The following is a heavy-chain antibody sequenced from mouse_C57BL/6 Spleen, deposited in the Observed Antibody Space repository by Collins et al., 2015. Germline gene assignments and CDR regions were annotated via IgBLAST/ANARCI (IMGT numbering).Heavy chain of an antibody. CDR2: INTETGEP. D-gene: IGHD1-1*01. Sequence: QIQLVQSGPELKKPGETVKISCKASGYTFTDYSMHWVKQAPGKGLKWMGWINTETGEPTYADDFKGRFAFSLETSASTAYLQINNLKNEDTATYFCARDYYGSSYWYFDVWGAGTTVTVSS. CDR3: ARDYYGSSYWYFDV. CDR1: GYTFTDYS. J-gene: IGHJ1*01. V-gene: IGHV9-2-1*01.